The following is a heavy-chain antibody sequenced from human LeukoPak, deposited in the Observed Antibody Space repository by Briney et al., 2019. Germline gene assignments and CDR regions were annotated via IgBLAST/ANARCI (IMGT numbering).Heavy chain of an antibody. J-gene: IGHJ4*02. CDR1: GFTFSTYG. CDR2: ISYDGSKT. V-gene: IGHV3-30*18. CDR3: AKAGYSTWVYFYN. Sequence: GGSLRLSCAASGFTFSTYGMHWVRQAPVKGLQWVALISYDGSKTYYADSVKGRFTISRDNSKNSLSLQMRSLSPEDTAVYDCAKAGYSTWVYFYNWGQGALVTVSS. D-gene: IGHD6-13*01.